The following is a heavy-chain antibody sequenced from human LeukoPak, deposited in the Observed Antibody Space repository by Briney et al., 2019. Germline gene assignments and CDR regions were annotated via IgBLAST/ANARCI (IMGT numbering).Heavy chain of an antibody. CDR2: IKQDGSEK. J-gene: IGHJ4*02. V-gene: IGHV3-7*01. Sequence: GGSLRLSCAASGFIFRNHWMSWVRQAPGRGLEWVAHIKQDGSEKHYVDSVEGRFTLSRDDAKNSLYLQMNSLRVDDSAVYYCARGLNYGDRVDYLDYWGQGTLVTVSS. D-gene: IGHD4-17*01. CDR3: ARGLNYGDRVDYLDY. CDR1: GFIFRNHW.